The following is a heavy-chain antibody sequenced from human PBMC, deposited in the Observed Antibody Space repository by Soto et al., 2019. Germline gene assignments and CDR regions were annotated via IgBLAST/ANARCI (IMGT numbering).Heavy chain of an antibody. V-gene: IGHV1-69*06. CDR1: GSTFSSYA. D-gene: IGHD2-15*01. CDR2: IIPIFGTA. Sequence: QVQLVQSGAEVKKPGSSVKVSCKASGSTFSSYAISWVRQAPGQGLEWMGGIIPIFGTANYAHKSQGRVTITAGKSTSTAYMELRSLRSEDTAVYYCARNRACSGGSCYSPSYYYYYGMDVWGQRTTVTVSS. CDR3: ARNRACSGGSCYSPSYYYYYGMDV. J-gene: IGHJ6*02.